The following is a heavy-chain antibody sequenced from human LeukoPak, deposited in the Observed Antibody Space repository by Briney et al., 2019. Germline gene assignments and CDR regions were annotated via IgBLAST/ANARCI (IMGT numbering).Heavy chain of an antibody. CDR2: INTNNGNT. Sequence: GASVKVSCKASGYTFSTYDINWVRQAPGQGLEWMGWINTNNGNTNYAQKFQGRVTMTRDTSTSTAYLELRSLGSDDTAVYYCARKGCFDNCYLFDYWGQGTLVTVSS. CDR1: GYTFSTYD. D-gene: IGHD1-20*01. V-gene: IGHV1-18*01. CDR3: ARKGCFDNCYLFDY. J-gene: IGHJ4*02.